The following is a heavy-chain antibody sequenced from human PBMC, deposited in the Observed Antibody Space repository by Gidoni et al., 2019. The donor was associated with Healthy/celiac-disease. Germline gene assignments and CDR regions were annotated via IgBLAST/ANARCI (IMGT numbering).Heavy chain of an antibody. V-gene: IGHV4-59*01. CDR3: ARVYYDSSGYHYGGAFDI. CDR2: SGST. D-gene: IGHD3-22*01. J-gene: IGHJ3*02. Sequence: SGSTNYNPSLKSRVTISVDTSKNQLSLKLSSVTAADTAVYYCARVYYDSSGYHYGGAFDIWGQGTMVTVSS.